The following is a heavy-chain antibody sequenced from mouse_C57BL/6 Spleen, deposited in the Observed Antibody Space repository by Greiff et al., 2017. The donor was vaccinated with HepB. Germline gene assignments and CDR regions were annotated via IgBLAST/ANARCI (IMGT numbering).Heavy chain of an antibody. CDR1: GYAFSSYW. CDR3: ARYESYYSKGDYAMDY. V-gene: IGHV1-80*01. CDR2: IYPGDGDT. Sequence: VQLQQSGAELVKPGASVKISCKASGYAFSSYWMNWVKQRPGKGLEWIGQIYPGDGDTNYNGKFKGKATLTADKSSSTAYMQLSSLTSEDSAVYFCARYESYYSKGDYAMDYWGQGTSVTVSS. D-gene: IGHD2-5*01. J-gene: IGHJ4*01.